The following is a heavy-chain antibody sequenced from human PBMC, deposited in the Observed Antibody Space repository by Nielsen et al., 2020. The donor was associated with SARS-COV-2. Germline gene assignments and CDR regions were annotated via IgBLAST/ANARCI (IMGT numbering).Heavy chain of an antibody. CDR3: VRGTHFRSYDFWSGYDAFDI. Sequence: GESLKISCAASGFTFSSYDMHWVRQATGKGLEWVSAIGTAGDTYYPGSVKGRFTISRENAKNSLYLQMNSLRAGDTAVYYCVRGTHFRSYDFWSGYDAFDIWGQGTMVTVSS. CDR2: IGTAGDT. V-gene: IGHV3-13*04. CDR1: GFTFSSYD. D-gene: IGHD3-3*01. J-gene: IGHJ3*02.